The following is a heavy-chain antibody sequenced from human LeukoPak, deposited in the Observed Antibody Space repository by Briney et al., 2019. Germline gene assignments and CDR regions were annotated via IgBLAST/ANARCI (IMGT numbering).Heavy chain of an antibody. CDR3: ATVGRYYDFWSGYLDNLNWFDP. V-gene: IGHV1-24*01. J-gene: IGHJ5*02. CDR2: FDPEDGET. Sequence: ASVKVSCKVSGYTLTGLSMHWVRQAPGKGLEWMGGFDPEDGETIYAQKFQGRVTMTEDTSTDTAYMELSSLRSEDTAVYYCATVGRYYDFWSGYLDNLNWFDPWGQGTLVTVSS. D-gene: IGHD3-3*01. CDR1: GYTLTGLS.